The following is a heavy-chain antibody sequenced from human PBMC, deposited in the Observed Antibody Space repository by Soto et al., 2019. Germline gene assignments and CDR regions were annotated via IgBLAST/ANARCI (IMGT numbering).Heavy chain of an antibody. V-gene: IGHV4-59*01. D-gene: IGHD5-18*01. CDR2: IYYSGST. J-gene: IGHJ6*03. CDR1: GGSISSYY. CDR3: ARCGYSYGFSDPYMDV. Sequence: PSETLSLTCTVSGGSISSYYWSWIRQPPGKGLEWIGYIYYSGSTNYNPSLKSRVTISVDTSKNQFSLKLSSVTAADTAVYYCARCGYSYGFSDPYMDVWGKGTTVTVSS.